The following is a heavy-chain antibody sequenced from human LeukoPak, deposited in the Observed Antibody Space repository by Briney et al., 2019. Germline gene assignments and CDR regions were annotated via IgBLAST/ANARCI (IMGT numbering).Heavy chain of an antibody. Sequence: SETLSLTCTVSGDSISSSSYYWGWIRQPPGKGLEWIGSIYYSGSTYYNPSLKSRVTISVDKSKNQFSLKLRSVTAADTAVYYCARDAGGSIAAALSAFDIWGQGTMVTVSS. CDR2: IYYSGST. CDR3: ARDAGGSIAAALSAFDI. CDR1: GDSISSSSYY. J-gene: IGHJ3*02. V-gene: IGHV4-39*07. D-gene: IGHD6-13*01.